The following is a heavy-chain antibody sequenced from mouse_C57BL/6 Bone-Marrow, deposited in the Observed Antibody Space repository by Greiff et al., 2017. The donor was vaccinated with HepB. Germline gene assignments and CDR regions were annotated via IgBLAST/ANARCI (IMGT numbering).Heavy chain of an antibody. Sequence: QVQLQQSGAELVKPGASVKISCKASGYAFSSYWMNWVKRRPGKGLEWIGQIYPGDGDTNYNGKFKGKATLTADKSSSTAYMQLSSLTSEDSAVYFCARKALDGSSSSYYFDYWGQGTTLTVSS. CDR1: GYAFSSYW. D-gene: IGHD1-1*01. J-gene: IGHJ2*01. CDR3: ARKALDGSSSSYYFDY. CDR2: IYPGDGDT. V-gene: IGHV1-80*01.